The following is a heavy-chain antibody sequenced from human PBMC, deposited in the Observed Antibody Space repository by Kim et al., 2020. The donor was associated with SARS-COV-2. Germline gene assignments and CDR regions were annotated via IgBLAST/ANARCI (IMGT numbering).Heavy chain of an antibody. CDR3: ASAKGPGRGNFDY. D-gene: IGHD3-10*01. Sequence: SETLSLTCTVSGGSISSYYWSWIRQPPGKGLEWIGYIYYSGSTNYNPSLKSRVTISVDTSKNQFSLKLSSVTAADTAVYYCASAKGPGRGNFDYWGQGTLVTVSS. CDR2: IYYSGST. J-gene: IGHJ4*02. V-gene: IGHV4-59*01. CDR1: GGSISSYY.